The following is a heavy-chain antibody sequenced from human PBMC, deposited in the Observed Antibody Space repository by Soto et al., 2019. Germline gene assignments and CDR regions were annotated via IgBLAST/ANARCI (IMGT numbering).Heavy chain of an antibody. Sequence: QVQLVESGGGVVQPGRSLRLSCAASGFTFSSYGMHWVRQAPGKGLEWVAVIWYDGSNKYYADYVKGRFTISRDNSKNTLYLQMKSLRDEDTAVYYCARDSEAAACTENYYYYGMDVWGQGTTVTVSS. D-gene: IGHD6-13*01. V-gene: IGHV3-33*01. CDR1: GFTFSSYG. J-gene: IGHJ6*02. CDR2: IWYDGSNK. CDR3: ARDSEAAACTENYYYYGMDV.